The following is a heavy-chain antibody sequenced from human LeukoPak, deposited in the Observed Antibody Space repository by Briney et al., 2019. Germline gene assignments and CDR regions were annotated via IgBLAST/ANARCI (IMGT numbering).Heavy chain of an antibody. D-gene: IGHD3-22*01. CDR3: AKDHSSGYLYYFDY. V-gene: IGHV3-23*01. CDR2: ISGSGGTT. Sequence: GGSLRLSCAASGFTFSSYGMRWVRQAPGKGLQWVSAISGSGGTTYYADSVKGRFTISRDNSKNTLYLQMNSLRAEDTAVYYCAKDHSSGYLYYFDYWGQGTLVTVSS. CDR1: GFTFSSYG. J-gene: IGHJ4*02.